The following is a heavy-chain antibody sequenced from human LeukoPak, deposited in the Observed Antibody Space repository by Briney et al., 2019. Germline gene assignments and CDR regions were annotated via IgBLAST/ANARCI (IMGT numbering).Heavy chain of an antibody. J-gene: IGHJ4*02. Sequence: PGGSLRLSCAASGFTVSSNYMSWVRQAPGKGLERVSVIYSGGSTYYADSVKGRFTISRDNSKNTLYLQMNSLRAEDTAVYYCARVGTVVAGFDYWGQGTLVTVSS. V-gene: IGHV3-53*01. CDR2: IYSGGST. CDR1: GFTVSSNY. D-gene: IGHD3-22*01. CDR3: ARVGTVVAGFDY.